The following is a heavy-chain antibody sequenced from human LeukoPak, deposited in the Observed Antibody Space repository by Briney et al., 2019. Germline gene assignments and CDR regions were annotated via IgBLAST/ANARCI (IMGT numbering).Heavy chain of an antibody. CDR3: AKDNFGVVIQYFDY. V-gene: IGHV3-23*01. Sequence: PGGSLRLSCAASGFTFSSYAMSWVRQAPGKGLEWVSAISGSGGSTYYADSVKGRFTISRDNSKNTLYLQMNSLRAEDTAVYYRAKDNFGVVIQYFDYWGQGTLVTVSS. D-gene: IGHD3-3*01. CDR2: ISGSGGST. J-gene: IGHJ4*02. CDR1: GFTFSSYA.